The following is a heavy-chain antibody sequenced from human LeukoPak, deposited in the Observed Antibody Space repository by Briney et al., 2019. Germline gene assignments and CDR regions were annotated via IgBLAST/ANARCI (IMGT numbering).Heavy chain of an antibody. Sequence: PSETLSLTCTVSGGSISSYYWSWIRQPPGKGLEWIGYIYYSGSTNYNPSLKSRVTISVDTSKNQFSLKLSSVTAADTAVYYCAKGGGYYGSGSYYRDYYYGMDAWGQGTTVTVSS. J-gene: IGHJ6*02. V-gene: IGHV4-59*01. D-gene: IGHD3-10*01. CDR3: AKGGGYYGSGSYYRDYYYGMDA. CDR2: IYYSGST. CDR1: GGSISSYY.